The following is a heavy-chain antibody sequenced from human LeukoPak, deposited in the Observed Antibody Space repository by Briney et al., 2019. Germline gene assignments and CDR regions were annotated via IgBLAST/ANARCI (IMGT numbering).Heavy chain of an antibody. J-gene: IGHJ6*04. CDR1: GFTFSSSA. Sequence: GGSLRLSCAASGFTFSSSAMSWVRQAPGKGLEWVSSISDSGGSPYYADSVKGRFTISRDNSKNTLYLQMNSLRAEDTAVYYCAKGIYCGGDCYSGGVDVWGKGTTVTVSS. CDR2: ISDSGGSP. V-gene: IGHV3-23*01. CDR3: AKGIYCGGDCYSGGVDV. D-gene: IGHD2-21*02.